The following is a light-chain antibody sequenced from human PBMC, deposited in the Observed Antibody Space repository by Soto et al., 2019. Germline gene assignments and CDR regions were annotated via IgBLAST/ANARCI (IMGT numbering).Light chain of an antibody. V-gene: IGLV2-14*01. CDR2: DVT. J-gene: IGLJ2*01. CDR1: SSDVGAHDF. CDR3: SSYTTRSTLV. Sequence: QSALTQPASVSGSPGQSITISCTGTSSDVGAHDFVSWYQHYPGKAPKLVTFDVTHRPPGISDRFSGSKSANTASLTISGLQAEDEAFYYCSSYTTRSTLVFGGGTKLTVL.